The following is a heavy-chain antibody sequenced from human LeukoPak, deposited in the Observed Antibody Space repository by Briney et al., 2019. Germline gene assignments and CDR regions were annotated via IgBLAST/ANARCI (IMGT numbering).Heavy chain of an antibody. CDR1: GFTFSSYS. CDR2: ISSSSSYI. Sequence: GGSLRLSCAASGFTFSSYSMNWVRQAPGKGLKWVSSISSSSSYIYYAASVKGRFTISRDNAKNSLYLQMNSLRAEDTAVYYCARVPASSWYAYYFDYWGQGTLVTVSS. J-gene: IGHJ4*02. D-gene: IGHD6-13*01. V-gene: IGHV3-21*01. CDR3: ARVPASSWYAYYFDY.